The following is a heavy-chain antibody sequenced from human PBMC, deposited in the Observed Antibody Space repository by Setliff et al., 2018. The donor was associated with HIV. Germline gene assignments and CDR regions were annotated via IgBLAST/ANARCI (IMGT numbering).Heavy chain of an antibody. D-gene: IGHD1-26*01. Sequence: TLSLTCTVSGDSINKYYWSWIRQPPGKGLEWIGFIYISGSTMYNPSLKSRVTMSLDTSKNQVSLKLTSVTAADTAVYYCARRSIVGSTRGYYYYALDVWGQGTTVTVS. CDR3: ARRSIVGSTRGYYYYALDV. V-gene: IGHV4-4*09. CDR1: GDSINKYY. J-gene: IGHJ6*02. CDR2: IYISGST.